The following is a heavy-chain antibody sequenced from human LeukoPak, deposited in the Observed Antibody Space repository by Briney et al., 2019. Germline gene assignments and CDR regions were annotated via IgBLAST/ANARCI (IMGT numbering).Heavy chain of an antibody. CDR2: ISGSGGST. CDR3: AKDLGVARFLEWSIDY. Sequence: GGSLRLSCAASGFTFSSYAMSWVRQAPGKGLEWVSAISGSGGSTYYADSVKGRFTISRDNSKNTLYLQMNSLRAEDTAVYYCAKDLGVARFLEWSIDYWGQGTLVTVSS. J-gene: IGHJ4*02. CDR1: GFTFSSYA. D-gene: IGHD3-3*01. V-gene: IGHV3-23*01.